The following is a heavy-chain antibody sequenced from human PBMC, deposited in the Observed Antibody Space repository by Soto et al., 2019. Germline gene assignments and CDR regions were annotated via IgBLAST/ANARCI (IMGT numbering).Heavy chain of an antibody. Sequence: SVKVSCKASGFTFTSSAVQWVRQARGQRLEWIGWIVVGSGNTNYAQKFQERVTITRDMSTSTAYMELSSLRSEDTAVYYCAADQYYYDSSGYYEGPPYGMDVWGQGTTVTVSS. J-gene: IGHJ6*02. CDR1: GFTFTSSA. CDR3: AADQYYYDSSGYYEGPPYGMDV. CDR2: IVVGSGNT. D-gene: IGHD3-22*01. V-gene: IGHV1-58*01.